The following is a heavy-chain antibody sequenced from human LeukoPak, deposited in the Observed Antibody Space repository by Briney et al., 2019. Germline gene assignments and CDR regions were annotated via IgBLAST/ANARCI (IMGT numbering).Heavy chain of an antibody. Sequence: GGSLRLSCAGAGFSITDHHMDWVRQAPGKGLEWVSSISGSGDRRDSADSVKGRFTISRDNSKNTLYLEMYSLRAEDTAVYYCAKDRGHCTNGVCHNYYYMDVWGKGPTVTVSS. CDR3: AKDRGHCTNGVCHNYYYMDV. V-gene: IGHV3-23*01. D-gene: IGHD2-8*01. CDR1: GFSITDHH. J-gene: IGHJ6*03. CDR2: ISGSGDRR.